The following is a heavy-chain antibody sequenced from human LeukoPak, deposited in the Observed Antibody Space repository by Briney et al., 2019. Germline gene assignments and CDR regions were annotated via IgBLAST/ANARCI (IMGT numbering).Heavy chain of an antibody. D-gene: IGHD6-13*01. CDR3: ARGLPGGIAAAGLEDWFDP. Sequence: GGSLRLSCAASGFTFSSYSMNWVRQAPGKGLEWVSSISSSSSYIYYADSVKGRFTISRDNAKNSLYLQMNSLRAEDTAVYYCARGLPGGIAAAGLEDWFDPWGQGTLVTVSS. CDR1: GFTFSSYS. CDR2: ISSSSSYI. V-gene: IGHV3-21*01. J-gene: IGHJ5*02.